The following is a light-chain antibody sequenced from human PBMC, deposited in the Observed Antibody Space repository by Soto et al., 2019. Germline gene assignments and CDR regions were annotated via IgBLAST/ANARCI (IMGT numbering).Light chain of an antibody. Sequence: IVMTQAPNTLSGSSGERATLSFRASPRICNNLAWYQQRPGPAPRLLIYGASTRATGIPAKFSGSGSGTEFTLTISSLQSEDFAVYFCQQYHNWPPWTFGQGTKVEFK. CDR1: PRICNN. CDR2: GAS. J-gene: IGKJ1*01. V-gene: IGKV3-15*01. CDR3: QQYHNWPPWT.